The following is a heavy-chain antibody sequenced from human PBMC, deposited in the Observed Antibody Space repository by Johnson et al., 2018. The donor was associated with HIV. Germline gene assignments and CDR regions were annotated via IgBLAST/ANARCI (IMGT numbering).Heavy chain of an antibody. D-gene: IGHD3-22*01. J-gene: IGHJ3*02. CDR1: GFTVSRNH. CDR3: ARVRTTMILGFDI. CDR2: VYSGGNT. Sequence: VQLVESGGGLIQPGGSLRLSCAASGFTVSRNHMSWVRQAPGKGLEWVSIVYSGGNTYYADSVKGRFTISRDNSKDTLYLQRNSLRDEDTAVYYCARVRTTMILGFDIWGQGTMVTVSS. V-gene: IGHV3-53*01.